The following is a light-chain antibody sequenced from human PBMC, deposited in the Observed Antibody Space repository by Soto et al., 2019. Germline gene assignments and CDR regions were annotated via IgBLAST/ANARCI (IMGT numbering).Light chain of an antibody. Sequence: EMVLTQSPGTLSLSPGERATLSCRASHSLNSGYLAWYQQRPGQALRLLIYGASTRATGVPDRFSGSGSGTEFTLTISRLEPGDVAVYYCEQYCSSATFGPGTKV. V-gene: IGKV3-20*01. CDR3: EQYCSSAT. CDR1: HSLNSGY. J-gene: IGKJ3*01. CDR2: GAS.